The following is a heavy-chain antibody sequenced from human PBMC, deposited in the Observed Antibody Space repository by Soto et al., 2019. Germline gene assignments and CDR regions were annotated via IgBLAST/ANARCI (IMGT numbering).Heavy chain of an antibody. CDR2: INAGNGNT. Sequence: QVQLVQSGAEVKKPGASVKVSCKASGYTFTSYAMHWVRQAPGQRLEWMGWINAGNGNTKYSQKFQGRVTIIRDTSASTAYMELSSLRSEDTAVYYCARGGDYGDLTGYWGQGTLVTVSS. D-gene: IGHD4-17*01. V-gene: IGHV1-3*01. CDR1: GYTFTSYA. J-gene: IGHJ4*02. CDR3: ARGGDYGDLTGY.